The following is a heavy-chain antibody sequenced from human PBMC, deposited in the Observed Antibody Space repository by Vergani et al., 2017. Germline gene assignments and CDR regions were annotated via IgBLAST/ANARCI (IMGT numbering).Heavy chain of an antibody. D-gene: IGHD3-22*01. Sequence: EVQLLQSGGGVIQPGGSVRLSCAASGFTFSACPMTWVRQAPGKGLEWVSAISARYPSKYYADSVKDRFTISRDNSKNMLYLQMNSLGAEDTAVYYCARLSYDTTPYLQGGYDCWGQGTLVSVSS. CDR1: GFTFSACP. J-gene: IGHJ4*02. CDR3: ARLSYDTTPYLQGGYDC. CDR2: ISARYPSK. V-gene: IGHV3-23*01.